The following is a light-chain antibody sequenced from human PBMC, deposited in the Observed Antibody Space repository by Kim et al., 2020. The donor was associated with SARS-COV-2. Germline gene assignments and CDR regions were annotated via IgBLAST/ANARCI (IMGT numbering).Light chain of an antibody. CDR2: AAS. J-gene: IGKJ3*01. CDR3: QQADSLPLV. Sequence: ASVGDRVNISCRASQNINKWLVWYQQKPGKAPRLLIYAASIWQSGVPSRFTGSGSGTDFALTINSLQPEDCATYYCQQADSLPLVFGPGTKVDIK. CDR1: QNINKW. V-gene: IGKV1-12*01.